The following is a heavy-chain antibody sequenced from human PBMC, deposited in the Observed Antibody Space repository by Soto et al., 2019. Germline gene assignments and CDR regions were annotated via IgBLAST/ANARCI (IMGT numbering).Heavy chain of an antibody. J-gene: IGHJ4*02. CDR3: AKASGSGSYYAPPSFDY. Sequence: EVQVLESGGGLVQPGGSLRLSCAVSGFTFSSYAMSWVRQAPGKGLEWVSAISGSGGSTYYGDSVKGRFTISRDNSKKTLYLQMNSLRAEDTALYYCAKASGSGSYYAPPSFDYWGQGTLVTVSS. CDR2: ISGSGGST. V-gene: IGHV3-23*01. D-gene: IGHD3-10*01. CDR1: GFTFSSYA.